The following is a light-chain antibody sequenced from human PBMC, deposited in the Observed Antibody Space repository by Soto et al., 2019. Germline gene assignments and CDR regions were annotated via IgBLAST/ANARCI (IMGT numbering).Light chain of an antibody. J-gene: IGKJ1*01. CDR3: QQYGSSIT. CDR1: QGLGTN. Sequence: EIVLTQSPATLSLSPGERATLSCRASQGLGTNLAWYQQKPGQAPRLLIYGASSRATGIPDRFSGSGSGTDFTLTISRLEPEDFAVYYCQQYGSSITFGQGTKVDIK. V-gene: IGKV3-20*01. CDR2: GAS.